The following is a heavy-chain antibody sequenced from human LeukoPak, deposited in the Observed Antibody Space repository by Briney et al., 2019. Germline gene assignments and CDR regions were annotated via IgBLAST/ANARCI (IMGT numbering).Heavy chain of an antibody. J-gene: IGHJ4*02. CDR3: ARGDDSGYYDYFDY. Sequence: GGSLRLSCAASGFAFSNFAMTWVRQAPGKGLQWVSTINTGGDSTYYAASVKGRFTISRDFSKNTVFLHMNSLRAEDTAMYYCARGDDSGYYDYFDYWGQGALVTVSS. CDR2: INTGGDST. V-gene: IGHV3-23*01. D-gene: IGHD3-22*01. CDR1: GFAFSNFA.